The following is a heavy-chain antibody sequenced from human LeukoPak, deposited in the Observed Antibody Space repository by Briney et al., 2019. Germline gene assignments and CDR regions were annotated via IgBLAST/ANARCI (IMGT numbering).Heavy chain of an antibody. CDR3: ARDRAVSWLDS. J-gene: IGHJ5*01. D-gene: IGHD3-10*01. Sequence: GMSLRLSCAASGLTFTSHGFHWVRQAPGRGLEWLTFISLDGSRKSYADSVKGRFTFSRDDSKNTLYLEMNSLRAEDTATYYCARDRAVSWLDSWGLGTLVTVSS. V-gene: IGHV3-33*05. CDR1: GLTFTSHG. CDR2: ISLDGSRK.